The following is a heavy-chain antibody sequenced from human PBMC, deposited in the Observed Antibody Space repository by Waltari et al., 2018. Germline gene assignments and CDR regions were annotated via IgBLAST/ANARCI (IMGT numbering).Heavy chain of an antibody. Sequence: QVQLVRSGAEVKKPGASVKLSCRASGYTFTGHYVPWVRRAPAQGLEWMGWINPNRGGTNYAQKFQGRVTMTRDTSISTAYMELSRLRSDDTAVYYCARDWDYYDSSGPYNWFDPWGQGTLVTVSS. V-gene: IGHV1-2*02. CDR1: GYTFTGHY. D-gene: IGHD3-22*01. CDR2: INPNRGGT. J-gene: IGHJ5*02. CDR3: ARDWDYYDSSGPYNWFDP.